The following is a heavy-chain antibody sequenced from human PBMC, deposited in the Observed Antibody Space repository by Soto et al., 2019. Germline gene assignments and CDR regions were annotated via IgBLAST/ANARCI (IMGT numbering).Heavy chain of an antibody. J-gene: IGHJ6*02. CDR1: GYTFTSYA. CDR3: AGVHPWEWLVYYYYYGMDV. D-gene: IGHD6-19*01. Sequence: PSVKVSCKASGYTFTSYAMHWVRQAPGQRLEWKGWINAGNGNTKYSQKFQGRVTITRDTSASTAYMELSSLRSEDTAVYYCAGVHPWEWLVYYYYYGMDVWGQGTTVTVSS. V-gene: IGHV1-3*01. CDR2: INAGNGNT.